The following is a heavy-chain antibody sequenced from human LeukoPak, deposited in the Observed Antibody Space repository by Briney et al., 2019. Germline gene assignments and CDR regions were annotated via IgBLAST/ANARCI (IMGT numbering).Heavy chain of an antibody. CDR3: ARGWSIAAAGMRYYYYGMDV. V-gene: IGHV6-1*01. CDR2: IYYRSKWYN. CDR1: GDSVSSNSAA. D-gene: IGHD6-13*01. Sequence: SQTLSLTCAISGDSVSSNSAAWNWIRQSPSRGLEWLGRIYYRSKWYNDYAVSVKSRITINPDTSKNQFSLQLNSVTPEDTAVYYCARGWSIAAAGMRYYYYGMDVWGKGTTVTVSS. J-gene: IGHJ6*04.